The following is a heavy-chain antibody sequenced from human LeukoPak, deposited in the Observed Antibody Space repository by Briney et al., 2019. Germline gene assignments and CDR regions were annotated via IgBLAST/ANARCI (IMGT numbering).Heavy chain of an antibody. V-gene: IGHV3-30*02. CDR2: IQYDGSNK. J-gene: IGHJ3*02. Sequence: GGSRTLAWAVSGFTFSSYGMHWVRQPPGKGLEWVGFIQYDGSNKYYADYVKGRFTISRDNSKNTLYLQMNSLRAEDTAVYYCGKVRYSWNDNGAFDIWGQGTMVTVSS. CDR1: GFTFSSYG. CDR3: GKVRYSWNDNGAFDI. D-gene: IGHD1-20*01.